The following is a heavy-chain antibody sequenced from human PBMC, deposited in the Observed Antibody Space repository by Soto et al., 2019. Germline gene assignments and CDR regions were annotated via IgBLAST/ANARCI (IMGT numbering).Heavy chain of an antibody. Sequence: LSCAASGFTFSSYAMSWVRQAPGKGLEWVSAISGSGGSTYYADSVKGRFTISRDNSKNTLYLQMNSLRAEDTAVYYCAKDYYHSSGYSPLDYWGQGTLGTVSS. J-gene: IGHJ4*02. CDR2: ISGSGGST. CDR3: AKDYYHSSGYSPLDY. V-gene: IGHV3-23*01. CDR1: GFTFSSYA. D-gene: IGHD3-22*01.